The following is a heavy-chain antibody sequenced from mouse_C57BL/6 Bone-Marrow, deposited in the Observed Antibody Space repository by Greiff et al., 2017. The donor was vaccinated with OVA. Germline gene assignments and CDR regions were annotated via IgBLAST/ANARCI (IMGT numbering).Heavy chain of an antibody. D-gene: IGHD2-1*01. Sequence: VQRVESGPGLVQPSQSLSITCTVSGFSLTSYGVHWVRQSPGKGLEWLGVIWSGGSTDYNAAFISRLSISKDNSKSQVFFKMNSLQADDTAIYYCARKFYYGNFYAMDYWGQGTSVTVSS. V-gene: IGHV2-2*01. CDR3: ARKFYYGNFYAMDY. J-gene: IGHJ4*01. CDR2: IWSGGST. CDR1: GFSLTSYG.